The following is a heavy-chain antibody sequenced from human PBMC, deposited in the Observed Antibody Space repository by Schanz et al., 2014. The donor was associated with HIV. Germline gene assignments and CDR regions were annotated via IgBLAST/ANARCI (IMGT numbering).Heavy chain of an antibody. V-gene: IGHV3-11*04. CDR1: GFTFSDYY. Sequence: VQLVESGGGLVKPGGSLRLSCAASGFTFSDYYMGWIRQAPGKGLEWISYISISGRTISYADSVKGRFTISRDNSKNTLYLQMNSLRAEDTAVYYCASTEYPYTTSSDYYYGMDVWGQGTTVTVSS. CDR2: ISISGRTI. D-gene: IGHD6-6*01. CDR3: ASTEYPYTTSSDYYYGMDV. J-gene: IGHJ6*02.